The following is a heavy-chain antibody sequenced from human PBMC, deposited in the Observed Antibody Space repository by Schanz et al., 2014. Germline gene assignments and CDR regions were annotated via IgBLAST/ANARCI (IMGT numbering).Heavy chain of an antibody. V-gene: IGHV1-2*06. D-gene: IGHD3-10*01. CDR2: TNPNSGGT. J-gene: IGHJ5*02. CDR1: GYTFTDYH. CDR3: AREGTVIRGLSGWFDP. Sequence: QVQLVQSGAEVKKPGASVKVSCKSSGYTFTDYHIHWVRQAPGQGVEYMGRTNPNSGGTNFAQKFQGRVTMTRDTSISTVYMELSRLGSDDTAVYYSAREGTVIRGLSGWFDPWGQGTLVTVSS.